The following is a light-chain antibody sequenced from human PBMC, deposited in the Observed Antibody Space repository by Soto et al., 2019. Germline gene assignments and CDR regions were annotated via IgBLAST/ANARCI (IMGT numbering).Light chain of an antibody. CDR2: DVS. CDR1: SSDVGGYNY. Sequence: QSVLTQPRSVSGSPGQSVTISCTGTSSDVGGYNYVSWYQQHPGKAPKVMIYDVSKRPSGVPDRFSGSKSGNTASLTISGLQAEDEADYYCCSYAGSDTYVFGTGTKLTVL. CDR3: CSYAGSDTYV. V-gene: IGLV2-11*01. J-gene: IGLJ1*01.